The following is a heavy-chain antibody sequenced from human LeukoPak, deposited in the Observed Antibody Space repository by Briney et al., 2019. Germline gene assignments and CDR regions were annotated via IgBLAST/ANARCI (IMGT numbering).Heavy chain of an antibody. V-gene: IGHV3-21*01. D-gene: IGHD6-19*01. J-gene: IGHJ3*02. CDR2: ISSSSSYI. Sequence: GGSLRLSCAASGFTFSSYSMNWVRQAPEKGLEWVSSISSSSSYIYYADSVKGRFTISRDNAKKSVHLQMNSLRAEDTAVYYCARGASVVAGSDNAFDIWGQGTMVTVSS. CDR1: GFTFSSYS. CDR3: ARGASVVAGSDNAFDI.